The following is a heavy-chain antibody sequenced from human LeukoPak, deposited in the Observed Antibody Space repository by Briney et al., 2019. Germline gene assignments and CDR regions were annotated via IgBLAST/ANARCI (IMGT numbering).Heavy chain of an antibody. J-gene: IGHJ6*03. CDR3: AKGSDYDFWSGYPIYYYYYMDV. V-gene: IGHV3-7*01. D-gene: IGHD3-3*01. CDR1: GFTFSSYW. Sequence: GGSLRLSCAASGFTFSSYWMSWVRQAPGKGLEWVANIKQDGREKYYVDSVKGRFTISRDNAKNSLYLQMNSLRAEDTAVYYCAKGSDYDFWSGYPIYYYYYMDVWGKGTTVTVSS. CDR2: IKQDGREK.